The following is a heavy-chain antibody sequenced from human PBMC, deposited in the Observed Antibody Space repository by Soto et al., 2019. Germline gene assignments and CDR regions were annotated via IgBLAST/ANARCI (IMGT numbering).Heavy chain of an antibody. CDR3: ARALIYGGLYYYMDV. Sequence: GGSLRLSCAASGFTFSSYGMHWVRQAPGKGLEWVAVIWDDGSNKYYEDSVKGRFTISRDNSKNTMYQQMNSLSAEDTAVYYCARALIYGGLYYYMDVWGKGTTVTVSS. J-gene: IGHJ6*03. D-gene: IGHD4-17*01. V-gene: IGHV3-33*01. CDR2: IWDDGSNK. CDR1: GFTFSSYG.